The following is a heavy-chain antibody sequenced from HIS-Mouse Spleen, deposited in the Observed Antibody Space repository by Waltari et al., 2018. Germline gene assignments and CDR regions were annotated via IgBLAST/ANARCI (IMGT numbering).Heavy chain of an antibody. D-gene: IGHD1-1*01. J-gene: IGHJ3*02. Sequence: QVQLVQSGAEVKKPGASVKVSCKASGYTFTCYYMHWVLQAPGQGLGWMGWMNPNSGGTNYARKFQGRVTMTRDTSISTAYMELSRLRSDDTAVYYCARGTGTDAFDIWGQGTMVTVSS. CDR1: GYTFTCYY. V-gene: IGHV1-2*02. CDR3: ARGTGTDAFDI. CDR2: MNPNSGGT.